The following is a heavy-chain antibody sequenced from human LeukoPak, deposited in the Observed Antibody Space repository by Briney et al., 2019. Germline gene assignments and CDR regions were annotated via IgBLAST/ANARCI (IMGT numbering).Heavy chain of an antibody. CDR1: GFTFSSYS. V-gene: IGHV3-21*01. CDR3: ARDRWDQGVDY. J-gene: IGHJ4*02. Sequence: TGGSLRLTCAASGFTFSSYSMNWVRQAPGKGLEWVSSISSSSSYIYYADSVKGRFTISRDNAKNSLYLQMNSLRAEDTAVYYCARDRWDQGVDYWGQGTLVTVSS. D-gene: IGHD1-26*01. CDR2: ISSSSSYI.